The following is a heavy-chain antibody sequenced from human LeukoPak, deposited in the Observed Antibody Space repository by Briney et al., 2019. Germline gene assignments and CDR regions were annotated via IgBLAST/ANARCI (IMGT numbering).Heavy chain of an antibody. V-gene: IGHV3-23*01. CDR3: AKVAAMIIDH. Sequence: PGGSLRLSCAASGFSVSSNYMNWVRQAPGKGLEWVSSISGSGGSTYYADSVKGRFTISRDNSKNTLYLQMNSLRAEDTAVYYCAKVAAMIIDHWGQGTLVSVSS. J-gene: IGHJ4*02. CDR1: GFSVSSNY. CDR2: ISGSGGST. D-gene: IGHD3-22*01.